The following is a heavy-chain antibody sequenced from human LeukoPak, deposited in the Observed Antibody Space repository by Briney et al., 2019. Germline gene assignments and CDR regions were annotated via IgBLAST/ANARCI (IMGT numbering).Heavy chain of an antibody. CDR3: ARVEEKSVPTYWSFDV. CDR1: GYTFTGYY. Sequence: ASVKVSCKASGYTFTGYYMHWVRQAPGQGLEWMGWINAYSGGTNYAQKFQGRVTMTRDTSISTAYMELSRLRFDDTAVYYCARVEEKSVPTYWSFDVWGRGTLVTVSS. D-gene: IGHD2-2*01. CDR2: INAYSGGT. V-gene: IGHV1-2*02. J-gene: IGHJ2*01.